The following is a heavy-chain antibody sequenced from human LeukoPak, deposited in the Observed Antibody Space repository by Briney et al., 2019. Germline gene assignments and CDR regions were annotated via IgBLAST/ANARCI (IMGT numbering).Heavy chain of an antibody. CDR3: ARDRRSGPFDY. J-gene: IGHJ4*02. V-gene: IGHV1-69*04. CDR1: GGTFSRYA. CDR2: IIPILGIA. Sequence: SVKVSCKASGGTFSRYAISWVRQAPGQGLEWMGRIIPILGIANYAQKFQGRVTITADKSTSTAYMELSSLRSEDTAVYYCARDRRSGPFDYWGQGTLVTVSS. D-gene: IGHD3-10*01.